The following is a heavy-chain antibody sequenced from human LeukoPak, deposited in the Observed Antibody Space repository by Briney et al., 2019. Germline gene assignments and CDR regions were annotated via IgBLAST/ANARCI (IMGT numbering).Heavy chain of an antibody. Sequence: PSETLSLTCAVSRYSISSGYYWGWIRQPPGKGLEWIGSNYHSGSTYYNPSLKSRVTISVDTSKNQFSLKLSSVTAADTAVNYCARVGSGWYSYYFDYWGQGTLVTVSS. D-gene: IGHD6-19*01. CDR1: RYSISSGYY. J-gene: IGHJ4*02. V-gene: IGHV4-38-2*01. CDR3: ARVGSGWYSYYFDY. CDR2: NYHSGST.